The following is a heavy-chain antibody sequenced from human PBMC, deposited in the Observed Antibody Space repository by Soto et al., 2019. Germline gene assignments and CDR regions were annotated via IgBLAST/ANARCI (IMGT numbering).Heavy chain of an antibody. Sequence: QVQLQQWGAGLLKPSETLSLTCAVYGGSFSGYYWSWIRQPPGKGLEWIGEINHSGSTNYNPSLKSRVTTSVDTSKNQFSLKLSSVTAADTAVYYCATILTGDLDYWGQGTLVTVSS. V-gene: IGHV4-34*01. J-gene: IGHJ4*02. CDR1: GGSFSGYY. CDR2: INHSGST. CDR3: ATILTGDLDY. D-gene: IGHD3-9*01.